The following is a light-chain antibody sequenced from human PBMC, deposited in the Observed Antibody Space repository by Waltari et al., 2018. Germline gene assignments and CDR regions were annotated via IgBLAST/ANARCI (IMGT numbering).Light chain of an antibody. V-gene: IGLV1-44*01. CDR2: NTN. Sequence: QSVLPQPPSASGTPGQRVTTSCSGSRSNIGTNSVNWYQQLPRTAPKLLMYNTNQRPSGVPDRFSGSRSGTSASLAISGLQSEDEGDYYCSSWDDSLNGPAFGGGTKVTVL. J-gene: IGLJ3*02. CDR1: RSNIGTNS. CDR3: SSWDDSLNGPA.